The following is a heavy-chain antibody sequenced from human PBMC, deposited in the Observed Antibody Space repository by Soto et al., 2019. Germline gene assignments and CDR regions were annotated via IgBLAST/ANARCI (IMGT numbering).Heavy chain of an antibody. D-gene: IGHD3-16*01. Sequence: QVQMQESGPGLVKPSETLSLTCTVSGDSARNQYWSWIRLPPGRGLEWIGYIYRSGSTKYNPSLKSLLTISVDTSKNQFSLKLSSVTAADTAVYYCARTIDYGHIDVWGTGTTVTVSS. V-gene: IGHV4-4*09. CDR2: IYRSGST. CDR3: ARTIDYGHIDV. CDR1: GDSARNQY. J-gene: IGHJ6*03.